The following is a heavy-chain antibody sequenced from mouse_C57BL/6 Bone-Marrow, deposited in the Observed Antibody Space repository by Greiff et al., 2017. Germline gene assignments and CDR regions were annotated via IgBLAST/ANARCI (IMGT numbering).Heavy chain of an antibody. CDR2: INPSSGYT. J-gene: IGHJ2*01. CDR3: AVAYRQVRVRGGDGDY. CDR1: GYTFTSYW. D-gene: IGHD6-5*01. Sequence: VQLQQPGAELAKPGASVKLSCKASGYTFTSYWMHWVKQRPGQGLEWIGYINPSSGYTKYNQRFKDKATLTADKSSSTAYMQLSSLTYEDSAVYDGAVAYRQVRVRGGDGDYGGEGTALPVS. V-gene: IGHV1-7*01.